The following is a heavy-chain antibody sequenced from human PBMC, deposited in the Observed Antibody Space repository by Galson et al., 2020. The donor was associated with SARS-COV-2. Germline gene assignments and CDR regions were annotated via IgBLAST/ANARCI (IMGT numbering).Heavy chain of an antibody. J-gene: IGHJ4*02. Sequence: SQASETLSLTCAVYGGSFSDYYWSWIRQPPGRGLEWIGEINHRGSTSYNPSLKSRVTISVDASKKQFSLKLSSVTAADSGLYYCARGTRDITMIVVVMTAVSCHFDHWGQGTLVTVSS. CDR1: GGSFSDYY. CDR3: ARGTRDITMIVVVMTAVSCHFDH. V-gene: IGHV4-34*01. CDR2: INHRGST. D-gene: IGHD3-22*01.